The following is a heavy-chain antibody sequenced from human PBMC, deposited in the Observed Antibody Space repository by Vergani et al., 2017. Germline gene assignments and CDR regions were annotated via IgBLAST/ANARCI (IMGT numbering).Heavy chain of an antibody. CDR1: GGSFSGYY. J-gene: IGHJ4*02. CDR2: INHSGRT. CDR3: ARGQDIVLMVYAF. V-gene: IGHV4-34*01. D-gene: IGHD2-8*01. Sequence: QVQLQQWGAGLLKPSETLSLTCAVYGGSFSGYYWSWIRQPPGKGLEWIGEINHSGRTNYNPSLKSRVTISVDTSKNQFALKLSSVTAADTAVYYWARGQDIVLMVYAFWGQGTLVTVSS.